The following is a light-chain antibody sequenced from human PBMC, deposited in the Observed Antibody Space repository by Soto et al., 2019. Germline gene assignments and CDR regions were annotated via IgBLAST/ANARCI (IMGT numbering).Light chain of an antibody. CDR2: EVS. CDR3: NSYRHSTTLV. Sequence: QSALTQPASVSGSPGQSITISCTGTSSDVGGYNSVSWFQQHPSKAPKLIIYEVSHRPSGVSIRFSGSKSGNTASLTISGLQAEYEADYYCNSYRHSTTLVFGTGTKLTVL. CDR1: SSDVGGYNS. J-gene: IGLJ1*01. V-gene: IGLV2-14*01.